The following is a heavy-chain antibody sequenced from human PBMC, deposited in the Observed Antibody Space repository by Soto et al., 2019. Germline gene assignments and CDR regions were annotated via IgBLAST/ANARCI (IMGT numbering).Heavy chain of an antibody. J-gene: IGHJ3*01. CDR1: GFTFTNYW. CDR2: IDNHGDGT. Sequence: EVQVVESGGGLVQPGGSLRLSCAASGFTFTNYWMHWVRQVPGEGLVWVSRIDNHGDGTSYADFVKGRFTITRDNAKNSLYLQTNRLRGEDTAIYYWGTVVEKGGQGTRVTVSS. V-gene: IGHV3-74*01. CDR3: GTVVEK.